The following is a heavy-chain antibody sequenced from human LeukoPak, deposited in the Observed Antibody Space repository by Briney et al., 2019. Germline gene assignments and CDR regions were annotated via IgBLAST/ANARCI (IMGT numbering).Heavy chain of an antibody. CDR3: ARDQAWELQSWFDP. Sequence: ASVKVSCKASGYTFTGYYMHRVRQAPGQGLEWMGWINPNSGGTNYAQKFQGRVTMTRDTSISTAYMELSRLRSDDTAVYYCARDQAWELQSWFDPWGQGTLVTVSS. CDR1: GYTFTGYY. V-gene: IGHV1-2*02. D-gene: IGHD1-26*01. CDR2: INPNSGGT. J-gene: IGHJ5*02.